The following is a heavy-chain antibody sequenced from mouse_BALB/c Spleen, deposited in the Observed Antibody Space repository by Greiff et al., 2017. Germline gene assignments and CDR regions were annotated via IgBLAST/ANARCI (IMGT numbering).Heavy chain of an antibody. CDR2: IAPGSGST. Sequence: DLVKPGASVKLSCKASGYTFTSYWINWIKQRPGQGLEWIGRIAPGSGSTYYNEMFKGKATLTVDTSSSTAYIQLSSLSSEDSAVYVCARSPHYYGAMDDWGQGTSVTVSS. CDR3: ARSPHYYGAMDD. V-gene: IGHV1S41*01. D-gene: IGHD1-2*01. CDR1: GYTFTSYW. J-gene: IGHJ4*01.